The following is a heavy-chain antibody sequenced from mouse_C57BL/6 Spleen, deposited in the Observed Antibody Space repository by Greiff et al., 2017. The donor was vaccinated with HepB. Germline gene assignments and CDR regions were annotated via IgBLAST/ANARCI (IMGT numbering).Heavy chain of an antibody. CDR1: GFTFSDYY. J-gene: IGHJ4*01. D-gene: IGHD2-3*01. Sequence: DVKLVESEGGLVQPGSSMKLSCTASGFTFSDYYMAWVRQVPEKGLEWVANINYDGSSTYYLDSLKSRFIISRDNAKNILYLQMSSLKSEDTATYYCARDGDGSYAMDYWGQGTSVTVSS. CDR3: ARDGDGSYAMDY. V-gene: IGHV5-16*01. CDR2: INYDGSST.